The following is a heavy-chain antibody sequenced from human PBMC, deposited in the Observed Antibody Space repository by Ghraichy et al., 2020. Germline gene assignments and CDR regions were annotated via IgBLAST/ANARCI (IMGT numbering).Heavy chain of an antibody. D-gene: IGHD5-18*01. CDR2: IKQDGSEK. CDR3: GRGCYIYASNPVDY. Sequence: GGSLRLSCAASGFTFNTYYMTWVRQAPGKGLEWVANIKQDGSEKYYVDSVKGRFTISRDNDKDSVYLQMNSLRAEDTAVYYCGRGCYIYASNPVDYWGQGIHVTVSS. J-gene: IGHJ4*02. CDR1: GFTFNTYY. V-gene: IGHV3-7*04.